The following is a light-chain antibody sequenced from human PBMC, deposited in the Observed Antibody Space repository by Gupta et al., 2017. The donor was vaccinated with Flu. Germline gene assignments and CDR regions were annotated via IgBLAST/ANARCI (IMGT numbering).Light chain of an antibody. CDR2: ENN. CDR1: SSNIGNSY. Sequence: QSVLTQPPSVSAAPGQKVTISCSGSSSNIGNSYLSWYQQVPGTAPNLLIYENNKRPSGIPARFSGSKSGTSATLGITGLQTGDEAAYYCGTWDNSLSALFVFGTGTKVTVL. V-gene: IGLV1-51*02. CDR3: GTWDNSLSALFV. J-gene: IGLJ1*01.